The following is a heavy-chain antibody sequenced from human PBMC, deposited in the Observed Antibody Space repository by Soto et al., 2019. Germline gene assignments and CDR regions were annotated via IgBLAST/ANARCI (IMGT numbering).Heavy chain of an antibody. D-gene: IGHD6-19*01. V-gene: IGHV3-23*01. CDR1: GFTFSSYV. Sequence: EVQLLESGGGLVQPGGSLRLSCAASGFTFSSYVMSWVLQAPGKGLEWVSVISGSGGTTYHADSVKGRFTISRDNSKNTLYLQMNSLTAEDTAVYYCAKSSSGWDNFDYWGQGTLVTVSS. J-gene: IGHJ4*02. CDR2: ISGSGGTT. CDR3: AKSSSGWDNFDY.